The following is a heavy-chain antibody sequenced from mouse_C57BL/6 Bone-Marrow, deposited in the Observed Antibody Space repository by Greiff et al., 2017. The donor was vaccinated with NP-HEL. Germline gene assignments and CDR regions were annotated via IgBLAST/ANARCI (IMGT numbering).Heavy chain of an antibody. CDR3: ARENGSSLWYFDV. V-gene: IGHV15-2*01. CDR1: DSEVFPIAY. Sequence: VQLQESGSELRSPGSSVKLSCKDFDSEVFPIAYMSWVRQKPGHGFEWIGGILPSIGRTIYGEKFEDKATLDADTLSNTAYLELNSLTSEDSAIYYCARENGSSLWYFDVWGTGTTVTVSS. D-gene: IGHD1-1*01. J-gene: IGHJ1*03. CDR2: ILPSIGRT.